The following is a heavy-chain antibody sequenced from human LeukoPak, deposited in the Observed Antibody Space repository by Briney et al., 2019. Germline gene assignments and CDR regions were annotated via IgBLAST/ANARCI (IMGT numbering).Heavy chain of an antibody. CDR3: ARGVIGGFGELLRDY. V-gene: IGHV1-8*02. D-gene: IGHD3-10*01. Sequence: ASVKVSCKASGYTFTSYDINWVRQATGQGREWMGWMNPNSGNTGYAQKFQGRVTMTRNTSISTAYMELSSLRSEDTAVYYCARGVIGGFGELLRDYWGQGTLVTVSS. CDR1: GYTFTSYD. CDR2: MNPNSGNT. J-gene: IGHJ4*02.